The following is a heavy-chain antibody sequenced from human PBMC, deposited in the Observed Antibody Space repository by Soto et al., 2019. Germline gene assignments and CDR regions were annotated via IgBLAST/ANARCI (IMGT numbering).Heavy chain of an antibody. CDR3: TRHFNAGNYGDYVSPFYYYYSMDV. CDR1: GFTFSNYA. CDR2: VSATAGTT. J-gene: IGHJ6*03. D-gene: IGHD4-17*01. V-gene: IGHV3-23*01. Sequence: PGGSLRLSCAASGFTFSNYAMSWVRQAPGKGLEWVSLVSATAGTTYYTDSVKGRFTISRDNSRNTVYLQMNSLKTEDTAVYYCTRHFNAGNYGDYVSPFYYYYSMDVWGKGTTVTV.